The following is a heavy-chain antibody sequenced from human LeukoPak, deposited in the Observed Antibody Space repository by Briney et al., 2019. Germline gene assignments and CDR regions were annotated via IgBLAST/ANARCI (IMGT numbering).Heavy chain of an antibody. V-gene: IGHV3-11*01. CDR1: GFTLSDYY. CDR3: ARDPYYYDSSPGAFDI. J-gene: IGHJ3*02. CDR2: ISSSGSTI. Sequence: GGSLRLSCAASGFTLSDYYMSWIRQAPGKGLEWVSYISSSGSTIYYADSVKGRFSISRDNAKNSLYLQMNSLRAEDTAVYYCARDPYYYDSSPGAFDIWGQGTMVTVSS. D-gene: IGHD3-22*01.